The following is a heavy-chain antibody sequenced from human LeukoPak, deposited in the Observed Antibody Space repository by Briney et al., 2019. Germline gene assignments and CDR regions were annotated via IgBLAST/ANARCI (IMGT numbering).Heavy chain of an antibody. CDR3: ARDRSSSPYYFDY. Sequence: SETLSLTCTVSGGSISSSSYYWGWIRQPPGRGLDWIGSIYYSGSTYYNPSLKSRVTISVDTSKNQFSLKLSSVTAADTAVYYCARDRSSSPYYFDYWGQGTLVTVSS. CDR2: IYYSGST. J-gene: IGHJ4*02. D-gene: IGHD6-6*01. CDR1: GGSISSSSYY. V-gene: IGHV4-39*07.